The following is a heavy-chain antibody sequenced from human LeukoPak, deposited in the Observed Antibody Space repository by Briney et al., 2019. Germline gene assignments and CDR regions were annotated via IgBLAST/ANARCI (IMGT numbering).Heavy chain of an antibody. CDR3: AKTLKVLGGDDYFDY. Sequence: GGSLRLSCAASGFTFDDYAMHWVRQAPGKGLEWVSLISGDGGTTYYADSVKGRFTISRGNSKKSLYLRMNSLRTEDTALYYCAKTLKVLGGDDYFDYWGQGTRVTVSS. V-gene: IGHV3-43*02. CDR2: ISGDGGTT. J-gene: IGHJ4*02. D-gene: IGHD2-21*02. CDR1: GFTFDDYA.